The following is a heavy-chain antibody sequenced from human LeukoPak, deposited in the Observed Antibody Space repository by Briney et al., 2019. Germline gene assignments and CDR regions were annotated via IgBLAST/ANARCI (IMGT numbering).Heavy chain of an antibody. CDR2: INYSGST. J-gene: IGHJ3*02. CDR3: ATAIAVANDAFDI. V-gene: IGHV4-59*01. Sequence: SETLSLTCTVSGGAISSYYWSWIRQPPGTGLEWIGYINYSGSTNYNPSLKSRVTISVDTSKNQFSLKLSSVTAADTAVYYCATAIAVANDAFDIWGQGTMVTVSS. D-gene: IGHD6-19*01. CDR1: GGAISSYY.